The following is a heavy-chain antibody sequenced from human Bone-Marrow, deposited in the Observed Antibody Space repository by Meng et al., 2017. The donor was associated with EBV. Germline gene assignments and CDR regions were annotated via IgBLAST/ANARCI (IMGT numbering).Heavy chain of an antibody. J-gene: IGHJ4*02. CDR3: ARTSGIAAAGANDLDY. V-gene: IGHV4-34*01. Sequence: QVQLQQWGAGLLKPSETLSLTCAVYGGSFSGYYWSWIRQPPGKGVEWIGEINHSGSTNYNPSLKSRVTISVDTSKNQFSLKLSSVTAADTAVYYCARTSGIAAAGANDLDYWGQGTLVT. CDR2: INHSGST. CDR1: GGSFSGYY. D-gene: IGHD6-13*01.